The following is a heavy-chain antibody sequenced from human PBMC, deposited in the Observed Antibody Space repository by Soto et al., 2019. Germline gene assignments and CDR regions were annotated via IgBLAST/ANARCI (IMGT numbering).Heavy chain of an antibody. CDR3: VRVAPMTTVRGAYYYVMDV. CDR1: GGTFSNYG. Sequence: QVQLVQSGAEVKMPGSSGKVSCKASGGTFSNYGISWVRQAPGEGLEWMGGIIPIFGTASFAEKFQGRVTITADESTSTADMELSNLRSEDTAVYYCVRVAPMTTVRGAYYYVMDVWGQGTTVTVSS. J-gene: IGHJ6*02. CDR2: IIPIFGTA. V-gene: IGHV1-69*01. D-gene: IGHD3-16*01.